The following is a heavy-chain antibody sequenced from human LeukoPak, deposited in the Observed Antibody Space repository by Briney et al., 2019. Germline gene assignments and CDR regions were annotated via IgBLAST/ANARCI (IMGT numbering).Heavy chain of an antibody. CDR1: GVSISSSSYY. CDR3: ARQTGSGLFILP. CDR2: IYYSGNT. V-gene: IGHV4-39*01. J-gene: IGHJ4*02. D-gene: IGHD3/OR15-3a*01. Sequence: SETLSLTCTVSGVSISSSSYYWGWIRQPPGKGLEWIGSIYYSGNTYYNASLKSQVSISIDTSKNQFSLKLTSVTAADTAVYYCARQTGSGLFILPGGQGTLVTVSS.